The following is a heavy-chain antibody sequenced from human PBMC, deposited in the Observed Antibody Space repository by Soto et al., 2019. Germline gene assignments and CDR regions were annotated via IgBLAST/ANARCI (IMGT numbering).Heavy chain of an antibody. CDR1: GVAYASSG. D-gene: IGHD2-2*03. V-gene: IGHV1-18*01. J-gene: IGHJ4*01. CDR3: ARDLVPGYPGFSDY. Sequence: SVEPCSEECGVAYASSGMKSARQSPGQGLEWMGWISAYNGNTNFAQKLQGRVSLTTDTSSTTAYMELRSLTSDDTAVYYCARDLVPGYPGFSDYWRHRTLVT. CDR2: ISAYNGNT.